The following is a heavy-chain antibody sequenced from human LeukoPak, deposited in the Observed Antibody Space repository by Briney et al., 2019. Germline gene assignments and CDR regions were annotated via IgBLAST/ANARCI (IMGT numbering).Heavy chain of an antibody. V-gene: IGHV3-9*01. Sequence: PGRSLRLSCAASGFTFDDYAMHWVRQAPGKGLEWVSGISWNSGSIGYADSVKGRFTISRDNAKNSLYLQMNSLRAEDTALYYCAKSRLYYGSGSYNYGMDVWGQGTTVTVSS. J-gene: IGHJ6*02. CDR3: AKSRLYYGSGSYNYGMDV. CDR1: GFTFDDYA. CDR2: ISWNSGSI. D-gene: IGHD3-10*01.